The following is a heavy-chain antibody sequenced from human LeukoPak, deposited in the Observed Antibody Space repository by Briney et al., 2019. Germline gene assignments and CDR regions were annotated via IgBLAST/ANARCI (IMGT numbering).Heavy chain of an antibody. J-gene: IGHJ4*02. CDR2: IIPIFGTA. CDR3: ARERDSSPYFDY. Sequence: SVKVSCKASGGTFSSYAISWVRQAPGQGLEWMGGIIPIFGTANYAQKFQGRVTITTDESTSTAYMELSSLRSEAPAVYYCARERDSSPYFDYWGQGTLVTVPS. V-gene: IGHV1-69*05. D-gene: IGHD6-6*01. CDR1: GGTFSSYA.